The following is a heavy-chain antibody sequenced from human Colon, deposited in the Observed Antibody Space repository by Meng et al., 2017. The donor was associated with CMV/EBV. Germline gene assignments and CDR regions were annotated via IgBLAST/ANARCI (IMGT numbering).Heavy chain of an antibody. D-gene: IGHD3-3*01. CDR3: GRERSDFWSGYSCVDV. V-gene: IGHV3-13*01. Sequence: GESLKISCVASGITFSTYDMHWVRQSPGKGLEWVAAIGTAADTYYADSVKGRFTISRDNAKNSLYLQMSSLRAGDTAVYYCGRERSDFWSGYSCVDVWGQGTTVTVSS. CDR2: IGTAADT. J-gene: IGHJ6*02. CDR1: GITFSTYD.